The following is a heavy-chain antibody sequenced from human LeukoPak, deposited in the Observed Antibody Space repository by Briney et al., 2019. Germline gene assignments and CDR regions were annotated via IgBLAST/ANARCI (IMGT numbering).Heavy chain of an antibody. CDR2: MNPISGNT. CDR3: ARGRGNSSRGGYEY. D-gene: IGHD6-6*01. J-gene: IGHJ4*02. CDR1: GYTFTTYD. V-gene: IGHV1-8*03. Sequence: ASVKVSCKAPGYTFTTYDINWVRQATGQGLEWMGWMNPISGNTGYAQKFQGRVTITRNTSISTAYMELSSLRYEDTAVYYCARGRGNSSRGGYEYWGQGTLVTVSS.